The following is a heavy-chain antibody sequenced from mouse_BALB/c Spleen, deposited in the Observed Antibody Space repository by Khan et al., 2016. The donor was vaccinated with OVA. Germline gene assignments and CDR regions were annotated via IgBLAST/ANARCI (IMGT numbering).Heavy chain of an antibody. V-gene: IGHV2-6-5*01. CDR3: AKGVWSYYFALDY. CDR1: GFSLTGYG. Sequence: QVQLKESGPGLVAPSQSLSITCTVSGFSLTGYGVSWIRQPPGKGLEWLGVIWGGGSTYYNSALKSRLSISKDNSKSQVLLKMSSLQTDDTAMYYCAKGVWSYYFALDYWGQGTSVTVSS. CDR2: IWGGGST. J-gene: IGHJ4*01.